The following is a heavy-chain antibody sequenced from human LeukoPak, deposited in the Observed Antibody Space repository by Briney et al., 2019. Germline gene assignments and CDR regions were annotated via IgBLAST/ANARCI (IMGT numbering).Heavy chain of an antibody. CDR1: GYTFTSYY. D-gene: IGHD3-22*01. J-gene: IGHJ4*01. CDR2: INPSGGST. CDR3: ARFLPLYYNDSSGYQRGPLDD. V-gene: IGHV1-46*01. Sequence: ASVKVSCKASGYTFTSYYMHWVRQAPGQGLEWMGIINPSGGSTSYAQKFQGRVTMTRDMSTSTVYMELSSLRSEDTAVYYCARFLPLYYNDSSGYQRGPLDDWGQGTLVTVSS.